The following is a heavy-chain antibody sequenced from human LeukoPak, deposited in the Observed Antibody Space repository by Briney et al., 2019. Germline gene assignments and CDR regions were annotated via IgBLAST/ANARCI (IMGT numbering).Heavy chain of an antibody. D-gene: IGHD3-3*01. Sequence: GASVKVSCKASGYTFTGYYMHWVRQAPGQGLEWMGWINPNSGGTNYAQKFQGRVTMTRDTSISTAYMELSRLRSDDTAVYYCARGTPGITIFGVVIYWFDPWGQGTLVIVSS. CDR1: GYTFTGYY. V-gene: IGHV1-2*02. J-gene: IGHJ5*02. CDR3: ARGTPGITIFGVVIYWFDP. CDR2: INPNSGGT.